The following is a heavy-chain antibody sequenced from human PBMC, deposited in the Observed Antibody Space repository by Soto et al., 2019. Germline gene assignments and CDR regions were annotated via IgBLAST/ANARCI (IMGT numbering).Heavy chain of an antibody. CDR3: TATAMVSYYYYGMDV. Sequence: ASVKVSCTASGGTFSSYAISWVRQARGQGLEWMGGIIPIFGTANYAQKFQGRVTITADECTSTAYMDLSSLRSEDTAVYYCTATAMVSYYYYGMDVWGQGTTVTVSS. J-gene: IGHJ6*02. D-gene: IGHD5-18*01. CDR2: IIPIFGTA. CDR1: GGTFSSYA. V-gene: IGHV1-69*13.